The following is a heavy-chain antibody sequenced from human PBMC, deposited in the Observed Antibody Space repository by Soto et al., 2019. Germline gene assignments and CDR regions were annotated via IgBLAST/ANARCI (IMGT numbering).Heavy chain of an antibody. D-gene: IGHD6-19*01. Sequence: ASVKVSCKASGYTFTNYAMHWVRQAPGQRLEWMGWINGGNGNTKYSQKFRDRVTITRDTSASTAYMELSSLTSEDAGVYYSARDGAVTGNINFDCWGQGTLVTVSS. J-gene: IGHJ4*02. CDR3: ARDGAVTGNINFDC. CDR2: INGGNGNT. CDR1: GYTFTNYA. V-gene: IGHV1-3*01.